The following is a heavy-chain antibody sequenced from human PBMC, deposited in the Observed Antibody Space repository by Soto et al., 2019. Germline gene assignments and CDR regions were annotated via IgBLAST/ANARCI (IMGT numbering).Heavy chain of an antibody. V-gene: IGHV4-31*03. CDR3: ARDTGLAPTVWGY. CDR1: GDSIRGGGHY. J-gene: IGHJ4*03. D-gene: IGHD7-27*01. Sequence: QVQLQESGPGLVKPSQTLSLTCSVSGDSIRGGGHYWNWIRQFPGRGLGGIGYVYHSGSTHYNPSLRGRLTISIDTSKNQFSLRLISVTAADTALYYCARDTGLAPTVWGYWGHGTQVTVSS. CDR2: VYHSGST.